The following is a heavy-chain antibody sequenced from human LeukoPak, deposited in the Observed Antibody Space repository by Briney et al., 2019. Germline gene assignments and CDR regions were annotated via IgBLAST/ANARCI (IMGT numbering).Heavy chain of an antibody. V-gene: IGHV1-46*01. D-gene: IGHD3-22*01. CDR2: INPTGGST. CDR1: GYIFTSYY. J-gene: IGHJ4*02. Sequence: ASGKVSCKASGYIFTSYYMHWLRQAPGQGREGVGLINPTGGSTTYAQNFQGRVTMTRDTSKNTVYMEVSSLRSEDTAVYYCARAGYDSSGYYSYWGQGPLVTVSS. CDR3: ARAGYDSSGYYSY.